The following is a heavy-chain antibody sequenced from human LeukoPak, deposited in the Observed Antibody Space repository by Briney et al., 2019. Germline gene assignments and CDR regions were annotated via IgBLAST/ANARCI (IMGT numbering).Heavy chain of an antibody. CDR1: GYTLTELS. V-gene: IGHV1-24*01. Sequence: GASVKVSCKVSGYTLTELSMHWVRQAPGKGLEWMGGFDADDGETIYAQKFQGRVTMTADTSPGTAYMELSSLRSEDTAVYYCATDRTWELRANYYGMDVWGQGTTVTVSS. J-gene: IGHJ6*02. D-gene: IGHD1-26*01. CDR3: ATDRTWELRANYYGMDV. CDR2: FDADDGET.